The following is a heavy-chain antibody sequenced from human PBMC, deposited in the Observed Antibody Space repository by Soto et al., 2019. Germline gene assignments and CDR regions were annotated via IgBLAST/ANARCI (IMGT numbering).Heavy chain of an antibody. CDR2: INWNSHTI. CDR3: VKDFSGATHGVRAFEI. CDR1: GFTFQNFA. J-gene: IGHJ3*02. D-gene: IGHD2-8*01. V-gene: IGHV3-9*01. Sequence: EVQLVESGGGFVQPGRSLTLACATSGFTFQNFAMHWVRQAPGKGLIWVSSINWNSHTILYADSVKGRFTISRDNATSSLYLQMNSLRVEDTALYYYVKDFSGATHGVRAFEIWGQGTMVTVSS.